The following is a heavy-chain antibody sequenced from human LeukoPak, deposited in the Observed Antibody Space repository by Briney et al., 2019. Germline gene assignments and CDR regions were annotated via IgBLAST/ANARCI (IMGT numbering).Heavy chain of an antibody. Sequence: GGSLRPSCVASGFSFKTYEMNWVRQAPGKGLEWISYISVGGSDEDYADSVKGRFSISRDNAKNSLFLQMNSLRVEDTVVYYCARDVGFNNGWPAWGQGTLVTVSS. V-gene: IGHV3-48*03. CDR1: GFSFKTYE. CDR3: ARDVGFNNGWPA. D-gene: IGHD6-19*01. J-gene: IGHJ5*02. CDR2: ISVGGSDE.